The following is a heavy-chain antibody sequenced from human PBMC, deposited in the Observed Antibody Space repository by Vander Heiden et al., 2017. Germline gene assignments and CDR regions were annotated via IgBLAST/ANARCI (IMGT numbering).Heavy chain of an antibody. Sequence: QVQLVESGGGVVQPGRSLRLSCVASGSTFRNYAIHWVRQAPGKGLEWVAVIGKDGNNKFYADSVKGRFTISRDNSKTMMYLQMNSLRAEDTAVYYCARGSGWEWGPWEYWGQGTLVTVSS. CDR3: ARGSGWEWGPWEY. V-gene: IGHV3-30-3*01. CDR1: GSTFRNYA. CDR2: IGKDGNNK. J-gene: IGHJ4*02. D-gene: IGHD1-26*01.